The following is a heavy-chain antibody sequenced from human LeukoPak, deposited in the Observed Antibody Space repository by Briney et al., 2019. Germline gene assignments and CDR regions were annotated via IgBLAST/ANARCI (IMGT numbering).Heavy chain of an antibody. V-gene: IGHV1-2*02. D-gene: IGHD5-24*01. J-gene: IGHJ4*02. CDR3: ARRRDGYNRAYTRRIFSPEYYFDY. Sequence: GASVKVSCKASGYTFTSYDINWVRQAPGQGLEWMGWINPNSGGTNYAQKFQGRVTMTRDTSISTAYMELSRLRSDDTAVYYCARRRDGYNRAYTRRIFSPEYYFDYWGQGTLVTVSS. CDR1: GYTFTSYD. CDR2: INPNSGGT.